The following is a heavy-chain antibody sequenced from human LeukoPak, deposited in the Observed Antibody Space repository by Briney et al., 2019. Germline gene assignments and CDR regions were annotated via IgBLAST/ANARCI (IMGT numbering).Heavy chain of an antibody. J-gene: IGHJ4*02. CDR3: AKSHSSGWFFDY. CDR1: GFTFSSYG. Sequence: PGGSLRLSCAASGFTFSSYGMHWVRQAPGKGLEWVAVISYDGSNKYYADSVKGRFTISRGNSKNTLYLQMNSLRAEDTAVYYCAKSHSSGWFFDYWGQGTLVTVSS. D-gene: IGHD6-19*01. CDR2: ISYDGSNK. V-gene: IGHV3-30*18.